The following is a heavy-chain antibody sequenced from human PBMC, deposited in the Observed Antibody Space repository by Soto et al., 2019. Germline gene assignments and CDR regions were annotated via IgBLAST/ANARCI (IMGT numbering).Heavy chain of an antibody. CDR3: ARDPADIVVVPAATPGGYNWFDP. J-gene: IGHJ5*02. Sequence: ASVKVSCKASGYTFTSYYMHWVRQAPGQGLEWMGIINPSGGSTSYAQKFQGRVTMTRDTSTSTVYMELSSLRSEDTAVYYCARDPADIVVVPAATPGGYNWFDPWGQGTLVTVSS. CDR1: GYTFTSYY. V-gene: IGHV1-46*03. D-gene: IGHD2-2*02. CDR2: INPSGGST.